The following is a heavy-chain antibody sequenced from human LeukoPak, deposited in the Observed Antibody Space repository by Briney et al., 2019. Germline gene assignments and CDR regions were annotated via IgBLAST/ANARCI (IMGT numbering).Heavy chain of an antibody. D-gene: IGHD5-12*01. V-gene: IGHV3-30*02. CDR2: FRYDGNHE. J-gene: IGHJ4*02. Sequence: PGGSLRLSCTASGFTFNNYVIHWVRQPPGKGLEWVAFFRYDGNHEYYADSAKGRFTFSRDNSKNTLLLQMNSLRTEDTAVYYCASRPTGFDWGPFDYWGPGTLVTVSS. CDR3: ASRPTGFDWGPFDY. CDR1: GFTFNNYV.